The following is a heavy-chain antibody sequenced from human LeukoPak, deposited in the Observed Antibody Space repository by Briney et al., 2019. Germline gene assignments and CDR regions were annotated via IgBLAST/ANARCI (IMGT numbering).Heavy chain of an antibody. D-gene: IGHD6-13*01. CDR3: ARGRVSSSSWYSTYYYYFYMDV. J-gene: IGHJ6*03. Sequence: SETLSLTCTVSGASISSSTDYWGWIRQPPGKGLEWIANIYYSGSTYYNPSLKSRVTISVDTSKNQFSLKLSSVTAADTAVYYCARGRVSSSSWYSTYYYYFYMDVWGKGTTVAVSS. CDR1: GASISSSTDY. CDR2: IYYSGST. V-gene: IGHV4-39*01.